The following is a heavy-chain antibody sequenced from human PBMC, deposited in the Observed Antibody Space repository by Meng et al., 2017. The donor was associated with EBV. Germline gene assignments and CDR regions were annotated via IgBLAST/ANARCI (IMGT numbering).Heavy chain of an antibody. CDR3: ARVGYSVHDVSFEDF. CDR2: VSHSGRT. V-gene: IGHV4-34*01. Sequence: QVLLRQWGAGLLKPSETLSLSCAVYGGSFTDYYWSWIRQAPGKSLEWIGEVSHSGRTRYNPSLKSRVSMSADVSKKQFSLKMKSVTAADTGVYFCARVGYSVHDVSFEDFWGQGTRVT. J-gene: IGHJ4*02. D-gene: IGHD5/OR15-5a*01. CDR1: GGSFTDYY.